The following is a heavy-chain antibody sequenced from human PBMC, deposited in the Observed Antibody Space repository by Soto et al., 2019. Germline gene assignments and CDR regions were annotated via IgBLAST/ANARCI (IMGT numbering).Heavy chain of an antibody. D-gene: IGHD6-13*01. CDR3: ARGQGAAAGHSNFDY. CDR1: GGSISGTTCS. V-gene: IGHV4-30-2*01. Sequence: QLQLQESGSGLVKPSQTLSLTCAVSGGSISGTTCSWSWIQQPPGKGLEWIGYIYDSGKTYYNPSLKSQFSISVDRSKNQFSLKLSSVTAADTAVYYCARGQGAAAGHSNFDYWGQGALVTVSS. J-gene: IGHJ4*02. CDR2: IYDSGKT.